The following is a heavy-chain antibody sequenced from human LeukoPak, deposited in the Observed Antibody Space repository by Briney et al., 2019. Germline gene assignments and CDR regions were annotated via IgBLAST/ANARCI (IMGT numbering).Heavy chain of an antibody. D-gene: IGHD5-12*01. V-gene: IGHV4-38-2*02. CDR2: IYHSGST. Sequence: PSETLSLTCTVSGYSISSGYYWGWIRQPPGQGLEWIGSIYHSGSTYYNPSLKSRVTISVDTSKNQFSLKLSSVTAADTAVYYCARDDSGYENNYYYYYMDVWGKGTTVTISS. CDR3: ARDDSGYENNYYYYYMDV. CDR1: GYSISSGYY. J-gene: IGHJ6*03.